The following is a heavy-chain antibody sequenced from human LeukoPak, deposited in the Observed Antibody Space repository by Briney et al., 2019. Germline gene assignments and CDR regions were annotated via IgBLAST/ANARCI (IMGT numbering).Heavy chain of an antibody. Sequence: SETLSLTCTVSGGSISSGSYYWGWIRQPPGKGLEWIASMYYSGTTFYSPSLKSRVTISVDTSKSQLSLKLGSVTAADTAVYYCARHPPRDGSAFDYWGQGTLVTVSS. CDR2: MYYSGTT. J-gene: IGHJ4*02. V-gene: IGHV4-39*01. CDR1: GGSISSGSYY. CDR3: ARHPPRDGSAFDY.